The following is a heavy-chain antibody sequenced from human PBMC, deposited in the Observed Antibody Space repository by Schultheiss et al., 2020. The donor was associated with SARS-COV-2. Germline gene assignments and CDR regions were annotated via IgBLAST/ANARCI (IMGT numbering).Heavy chain of an antibody. CDR2: IGTAGDT. CDR3: AKERSSSSWYDGEY. CDR1: GFTFSSYD. Sequence: GGSLRLSCGASGFTFSSYDMHWVRQATEKGLEWVSAIGTAGDTYYPGSVKGRFTISRDNSKNTLYLQMNSLRAEDTAVYYCAKERSSSSWYDGEYWGQGTLVTVSS. V-gene: IGHV3-13*01. J-gene: IGHJ4*02. D-gene: IGHD6-13*01.